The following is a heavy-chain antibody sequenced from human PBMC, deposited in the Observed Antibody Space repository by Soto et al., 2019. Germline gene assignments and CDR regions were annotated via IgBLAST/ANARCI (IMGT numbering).Heavy chain of an antibody. J-gene: IGHJ5*02. Sequence: GGSLRLSCAASGFTFSSYAMSWVRQAPGKGLEWVSAISGSGGSTYYADSVKGRFTISRDNSKNTLYLQMNSLRAEDTAVYYCAKAPGYTGTTLRWFDPWGQGTLVTVSS. V-gene: IGHV3-23*01. CDR3: AKAPGYTGTTLRWFDP. D-gene: IGHD4-17*01. CDR2: ISGSGGST. CDR1: GFTFSSYA.